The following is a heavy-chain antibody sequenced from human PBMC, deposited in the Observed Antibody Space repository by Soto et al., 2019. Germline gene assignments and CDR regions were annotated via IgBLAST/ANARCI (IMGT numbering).Heavy chain of an antibody. D-gene: IGHD6-19*01. J-gene: IGHJ6*02. CDR2: INTNTGNP. CDR1: GYTFTSYA. Sequence: WASVKVSCKASGYTFTSYAMNWVRQAPGQGLEWMGWINTNTGNPTYAQGFTGRFVFSLDTSVSTAYLQICSLKAEDTAVYYCASAYSSGWYGRDFYYYYGMDVWGQGTTVTVSS. V-gene: IGHV7-4-1*01. CDR3: ASAYSSGWYGRDFYYYYGMDV.